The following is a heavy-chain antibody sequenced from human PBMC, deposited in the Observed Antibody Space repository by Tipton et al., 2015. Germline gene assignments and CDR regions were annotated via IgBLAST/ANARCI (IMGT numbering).Heavy chain of an antibody. D-gene: IGHD6-13*01. CDR1: GGSISNSNYY. CDR2: LSYSGKT. Sequence: TLSLTCTVSGGSISNSNYYWGWIRQPPGKGLEWIGSLSYSGKTDYNPPLRSRVNISIDTSKNQFSLRLSSVTAADTAVYYCARSLFPETAGLENWFDPWGQGTLVTVSS. V-gene: IGHV4-39*01. CDR3: ARSLFPETAGLENWFDP. J-gene: IGHJ5*02.